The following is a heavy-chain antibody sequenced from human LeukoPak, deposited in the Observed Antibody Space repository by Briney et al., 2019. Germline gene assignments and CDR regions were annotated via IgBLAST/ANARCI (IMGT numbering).Heavy chain of an antibody. J-gene: IGHJ4*02. D-gene: IGHD6-19*01. Sequence: SETLSLTCTVSGGSISNYWSWIRQPAGKGLEWIGRIYTSGSTNYNPSLQSRVTISVDTSKNQFSLKLSSVTAADTAVYYCARGRAVTKTNIGSGWYRVFDYWGQGTLVTVSS. V-gene: IGHV4-4*07. CDR3: ARGRAVTKTNIGSGWYRVFDY. CDR1: GGSISNY. CDR2: IYTSGST.